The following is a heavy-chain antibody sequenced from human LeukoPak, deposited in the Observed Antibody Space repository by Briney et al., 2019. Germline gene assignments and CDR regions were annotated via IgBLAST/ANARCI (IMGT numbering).Heavy chain of an antibody. CDR1: GGSISSSGYY. D-gene: IGHD2-2*01. J-gene: IGHJ4*02. V-gene: IGHV4-61*08. CDR3: ARERCSSTTCYFDY. CDR2: IYYSGST. Sequence: SETLSLTCIVSGGSISSSGYYWGWIRQPPGKGLEWIGYIYYSGSTNYNPSLKSRVTISVDTSKNQFSLKLSSVTAADTAVYYCARERCSSTTCYFDYWGQGTLVTVSS.